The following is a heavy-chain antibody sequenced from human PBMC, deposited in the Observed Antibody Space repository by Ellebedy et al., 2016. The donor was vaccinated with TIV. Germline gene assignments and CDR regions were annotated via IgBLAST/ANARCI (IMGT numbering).Heavy chain of an antibody. J-gene: IGHJ4*02. CDR3: ARPRGATSEYFFDY. CDR2: MTPNSGNT. V-gene: IGHV1-8*01. CDR1: GYTFTNYP. D-gene: IGHD1-26*01. Sequence: AASVKVSCKASGYTFTNYPVNWVRRATGQGLEWMGWMTPNSGNTGYAQKLQGRVTMTRDTSTDTAYMELSSLTSEDTAVYYCARPRGATSEYFFDYWGQGTLVTVSS.